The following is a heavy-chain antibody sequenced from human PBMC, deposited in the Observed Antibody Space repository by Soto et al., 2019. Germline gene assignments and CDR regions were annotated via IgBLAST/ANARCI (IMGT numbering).Heavy chain of an antibody. CDR1: VVMLINYD. D-gene: IGHD6-19*01. J-gene: IGHJ3*02. Sequence: GAQRVFCAASVVMLINYDMHWVRQDTGKGEVREWVAAIGTAGDTYYLGSVKGRFTISRENDKKSLNLEINDLRAEDTAVYYCVRGGPESSGISADDAFDIWGQGTVVTVSS. CDR3: VRGGPESSGISADDAFDI. CDR2: IGTAGDT. V-gene: IGHV3-13*01.